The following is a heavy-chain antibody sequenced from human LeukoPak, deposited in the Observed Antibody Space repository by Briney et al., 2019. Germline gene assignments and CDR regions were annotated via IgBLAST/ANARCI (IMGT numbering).Heavy chain of an antibody. CDR1: GYTFTSYY. J-gene: IGHJ4*02. V-gene: IGHV3-64*01. Sequence: SCKASGYTFTSYYMHWVRQAPGKGLEYVSAISSNGGSTYYANSVKGRFTISRDNSRNTLYLQMGSLRAEDMAVYYCARGLSSGWSPYWGQGTLVTVSS. CDR2: ISSNGGST. D-gene: IGHD6-19*01. CDR3: ARGLSSGWSPY.